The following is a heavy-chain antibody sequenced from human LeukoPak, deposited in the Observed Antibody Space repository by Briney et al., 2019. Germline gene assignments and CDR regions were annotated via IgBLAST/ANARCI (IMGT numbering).Heavy chain of an antibody. V-gene: IGHV4-4*09. CDR3: ARGGPTGALDDNWFDP. CDR2: FYLSGS. CDR1: GGSIRRSY. D-gene: IGHD4-11*01. J-gene: IGHJ5*01. Sequence: SETLSLTCTVSGGSIRRSYWSWIRQPPGRGLEWIGYFYLSGSNYNPSLKSRVTMSLDTSKNQFSLRLSPVTAADTAVYYCARGGPTGALDDNWFDPWGQGTTVTVSS.